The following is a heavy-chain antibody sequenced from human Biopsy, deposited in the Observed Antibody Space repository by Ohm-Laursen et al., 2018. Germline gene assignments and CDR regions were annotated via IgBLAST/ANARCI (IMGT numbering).Heavy chain of an antibody. D-gene: IGHD6-19*01. CDR2: TRNNGKTYTK. J-gene: IGHJ6*02. Sequence: GSRRLSCSASGFTLSDHNMDWVRLAPGKGLEWVGRTRNNGKTYTKEYAASVKGRFTISRDDSKNSLYLQMNSLKTEDTAVYFCARDVGSSGWYYYGMDVWGQGTTVTVSS. V-gene: IGHV3-72*01. CDR3: ARDVGSSGWYYYGMDV. CDR1: GFTLSDHN.